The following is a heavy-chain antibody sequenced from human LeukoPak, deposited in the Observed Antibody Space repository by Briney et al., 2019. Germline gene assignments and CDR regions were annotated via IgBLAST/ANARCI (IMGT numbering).Heavy chain of an antibody. J-gene: IGHJ3*02. CDR2: IIPIFGTA. Sequence: ASVKVSCKASRGTLSSYAMSWVRQAPGQGLEWMGGIIPIFGTANYAQKFRGRVTNTPDESTRTAYMAPSSQRYEDTAVYYCATRGEYYDSSGYKNDAFDIWGQGTMVTVSS. CDR3: ATRGEYYDSSGYKNDAFDI. CDR1: RGTLSSYA. V-gene: IGHV1-69*01. D-gene: IGHD3-22*01.